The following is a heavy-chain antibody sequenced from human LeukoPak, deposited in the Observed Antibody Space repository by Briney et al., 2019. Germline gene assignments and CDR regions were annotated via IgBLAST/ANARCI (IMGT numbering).Heavy chain of an antibody. CDR1: GGSIGGSSDY. CDR2: SDYSGST. J-gene: IGHJ4*02. CDR3: ARLLDY. Sequence: SETLSLTCTVSGGSIGGSSDYWGWIRQPPGKGLEWIGSSDYSGSTYYSPSLKSRVTISVDTSKNQFSLKLSSVTAADTAVYYCARLLDYWGQGTLVTVSS. V-gene: IGHV4-39*07.